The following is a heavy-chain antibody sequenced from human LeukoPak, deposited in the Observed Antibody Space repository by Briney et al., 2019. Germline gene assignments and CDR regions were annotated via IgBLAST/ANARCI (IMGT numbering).Heavy chain of an antibody. J-gene: IGHJ4*02. CDR3: ARAYSGYGQIDY. CDR2: IYYSGST. Sequence: PSETLSLTCTVSGGSIRSYYWSWIRQPPGKGREWIGYIYYSGSTNYNPSLKSRVTISVDTSKNQFSLKLSSVTAADTAVYYCARAYSGYGQIDYWGQGTLVTVSS. D-gene: IGHD5-12*01. V-gene: IGHV4-59*01. CDR1: GGSIRSYY.